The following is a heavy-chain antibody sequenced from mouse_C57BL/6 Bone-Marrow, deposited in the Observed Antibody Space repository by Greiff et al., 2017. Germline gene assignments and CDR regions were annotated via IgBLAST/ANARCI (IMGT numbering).Heavy chain of an antibody. J-gene: IGHJ2*01. D-gene: IGHD1-1*01. Sequence: EVQLQESGPGLVKPSQSLSLTCSVTGYSITSGYYWNWIRQFPGNKLEWMGYISYDGSNNYNPSLKNRISITRDTSNNQFFLKLNSVTTEDTATYYCARVGLLYYFDYWGQGTTLTVSS. CDR2: ISYDGSN. CDR1: GYSITSGYY. V-gene: IGHV3-6*01. CDR3: ARVGLLYYFDY.